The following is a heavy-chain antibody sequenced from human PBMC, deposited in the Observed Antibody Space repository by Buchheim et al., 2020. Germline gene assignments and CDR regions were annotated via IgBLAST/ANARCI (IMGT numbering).Heavy chain of an antibody. V-gene: IGHV3-33*01. CDR2: IWYDGSNK. CDR1: GFTFSSYG. CDR3: ARESLGIAAAGTPSCFDY. D-gene: IGHD6-13*01. Sequence: QVQLVESGGGVVQPGRSLRLSCAAPGFTFSSYGMHWVRQAPGKGLEWVAVIWYDGSNKYYADSVKGRFTISRDNSKNTLYPQMNSLRAEDTAVYYCARESLGIAAAGTPSCFDYWGQGTL. J-gene: IGHJ4*02.